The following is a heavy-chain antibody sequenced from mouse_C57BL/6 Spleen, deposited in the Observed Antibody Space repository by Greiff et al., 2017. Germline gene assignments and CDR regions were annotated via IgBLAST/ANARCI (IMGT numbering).Heavy chain of an antibody. CDR3: ARPRLLHDYFSY. V-gene: IGHV1-64*01. J-gene: IGHJ2*01. Sequence: QVQLQQPGAELVKPGASVKLSCEASGYTFTSYWMSWVQQRPGQGLEWIGMIHPNSGSTNYNEKFKSKATLTGDNSSSTAYMQLSSLTSEDSAVYYWARPRLLHDYFSYWGQGTTLTVSS. CDR1: GYTFTSYW. D-gene: IGHD2-13*01. CDR2: IHPNSGST.